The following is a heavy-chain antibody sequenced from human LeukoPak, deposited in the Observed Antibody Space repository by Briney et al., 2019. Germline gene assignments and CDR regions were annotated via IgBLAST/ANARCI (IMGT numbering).Heavy chain of an antibody. D-gene: IGHD3-10*01. Sequence: KPSETLSLTCTVSSGSISSSSYYWGWIRQPPGKGLEWIGSIYYSGSTYYNPSLKSRVTISVDTSKNQFSLKLSSVTAADTAVYYCARPMVRGALDYWGQGTLVTVSS. V-gene: IGHV4-39*01. CDR1: SGSISSSSYY. CDR2: IYYSGST. J-gene: IGHJ4*02. CDR3: ARPMVRGALDY.